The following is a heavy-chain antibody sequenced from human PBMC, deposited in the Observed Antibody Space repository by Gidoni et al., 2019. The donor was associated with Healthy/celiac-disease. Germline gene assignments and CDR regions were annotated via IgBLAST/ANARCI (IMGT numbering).Heavy chain of an antibody. CDR3: AREPIRDTAMARARAFDI. J-gene: IGHJ3*02. D-gene: IGHD5-18*01. Sequence: QVQLVQSGAEVKKPGSSVKVSCKASGGTFSSYAISWVLQAPGQGLEWMGGIIPIFGTANYAQKFQGRVTITADESTSTAYMELSSLRSEDTAVYYCAREPIRDTAMARARAFDIWGQGTMVTVSS. CDR2: IIPIFGTA. CDR1: GGTFSSYA. V-gene: IGHV1-69*01.